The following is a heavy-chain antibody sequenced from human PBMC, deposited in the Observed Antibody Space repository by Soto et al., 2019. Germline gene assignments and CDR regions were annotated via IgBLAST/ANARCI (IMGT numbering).Heavy chain of an antibody. CDR2: VSHDGRNT. CDR1: GCTFSEYA. V-gene: IGHV3-30*18. J-gene: IGHJ4*02. D-gene: IGHD6-19*01. Sequence: VQLVESGGGVVQPGRSLRLSCAASGCTFSEYAMHWLRQARGKGVEWVAVVSHDGRNTHYADSVKGRFTISRDSSKNTVSLEMTSLRAEDTAVYYCAKGGRQWLVTSDFNYWGQGALVTVSS. CDR3: AKGGRQWLVTSDFNY.